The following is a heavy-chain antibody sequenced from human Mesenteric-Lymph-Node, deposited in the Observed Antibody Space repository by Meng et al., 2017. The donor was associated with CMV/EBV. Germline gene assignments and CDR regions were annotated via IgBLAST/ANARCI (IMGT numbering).Heavy chain of an antibody. CDR2: VKSDGRDA. V-gene: IGHV3-74*03. CDR1: GFTFSSYW. J-gene: IGHJ4*02. Sequence: SGFTFSSYWMHWVRQAPGKGLVWVSRVKSDGRDATYADSVEGRFTISRDNTRETLYLQMNSLRVEDTAVHYCVRVQSSGGNWVNFDYWGQGTLVTVSS. CDR3: VRVQSSGGNWVNFDY. D-gene: IGHD2-8*02.